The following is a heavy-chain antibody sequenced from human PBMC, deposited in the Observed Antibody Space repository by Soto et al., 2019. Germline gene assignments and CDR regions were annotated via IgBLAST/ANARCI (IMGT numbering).Heavy chain of an antibody. CDR1: GGSFSGYY. Sequence: SETLSLTCAVYGGSFSGYYWSWIRQPPGKGLEWIGEINHSGSTNYNPSLKSRVTISVDTSKNQFSLKLSSVTAADTAVYYCARELRMATIGYFDYWGQGTLVTVSS. CDR3: ARELRMATIGYFDY. V-gene: IGHV4-34*01. D-gene: IGHD5-12*01. J-gene: IGHJ4*02. CDR2: INHSGST.